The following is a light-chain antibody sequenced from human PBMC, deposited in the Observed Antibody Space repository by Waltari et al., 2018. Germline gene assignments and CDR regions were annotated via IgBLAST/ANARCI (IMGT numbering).Light chain of an antibody. Sequence: QSALTQPRSVSGSPGESVTISCTGTGSEVGDYNYVSWYQQHPGQAPKVLIYDVSKRPSGVPYRFYGSKSGNSASLTIFGLQAEDEADYYCCSYAGTWVFGGGTKLTVL. CDR2: DVS. J-gene: IGLJ3*02. CDR3: CSYAGTWV. V-gene: IGLV2-11*01. CDR1: GSEVGDYNY.